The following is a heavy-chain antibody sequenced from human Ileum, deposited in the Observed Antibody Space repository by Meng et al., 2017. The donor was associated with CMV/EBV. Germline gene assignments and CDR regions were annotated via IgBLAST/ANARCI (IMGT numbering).Heavy chain of an antibody. D-gene: IGHD3-3*01. V-gene: IGHV4-39*07. J-gene: IGHJ4*02. CDR1: GGSISTSGYH. CDR3: ARGVIGITIFGVASHDY. Sequence: SETLSLTCTVSGGSISTSGYHWGWIRQPPGKGLEWIGNIHYGGRTSYYNPSLKSRVTIAVDTSKNQFSLRLSSVTAADTAVYYCARGVIGITIFGVASHDYWGQGTLVTFSS. CDR2: IHYGGRTS.